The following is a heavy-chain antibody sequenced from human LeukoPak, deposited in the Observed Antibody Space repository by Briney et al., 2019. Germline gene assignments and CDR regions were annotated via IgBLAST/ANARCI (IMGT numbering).Heavy chain of an antibody. CDR2: IYYSGST. CDR1: GGSFSGYY. D-gene: IGHD3-3*01. V-gene: IGHV4-30-4*08. CDR3: ARLYYDLWSGFSYRFDY. Sequence: SETLSLTCAVYGGSFSGYYWSWIRQPPGKGLEWIGYIYYSGSTYYNPSLKSRVTISVDTSKNQFSLKLSSVTAADTAVYYCARLYYDLWSGFSYRFDYWGQGTLVTVPS. J-gene: IGHJ4*02.